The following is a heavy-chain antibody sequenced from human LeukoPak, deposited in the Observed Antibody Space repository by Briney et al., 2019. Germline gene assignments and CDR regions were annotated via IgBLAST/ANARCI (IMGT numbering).Heavy chain of an antibody. CDR2: IYYSGST. CDR3: ARADPVYYYDSSGYNYAFDI. V-gene: IGHV4-59*01. J-gene: IGHJ3*02. D-gene: IGHD3-22*01. CDR1: GGSISSYY. Sequence: SETLSLTCTVSGGSISSYYWSWIRQPPGKGLEWIGYIYYSGSTNYNPSLKSRVTISVDTSKNQFSLKLSSVTAADTAVYYCARADPVYYYDSSGYNYAFDIWGQGTMVTVSS.